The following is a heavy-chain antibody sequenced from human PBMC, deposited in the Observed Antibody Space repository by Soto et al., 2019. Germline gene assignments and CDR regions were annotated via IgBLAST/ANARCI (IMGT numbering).Heavy chain of an antibody. CDR2: IKQDGSEK. CDR3: AGDTLIYGMDV. CDR1: GFTFSSYA. D-gene: IGHD2-8*01. V-gene: IGHV3-7*01. J-gene: IGHJ6*02. Sequence: GGSLRLSCAASGFTFSSYAMSWVRQAPGKGLEWVANIKQDGSEKYYVDSVKGRFTISRDNAKNSLYLQMNSLRAEDTAVYYCAGDTLIYGMDVWGQGTTVTVSS.